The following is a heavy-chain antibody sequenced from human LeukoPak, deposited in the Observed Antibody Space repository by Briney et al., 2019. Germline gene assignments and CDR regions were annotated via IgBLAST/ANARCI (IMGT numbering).Heavy chain of an antibody. D-gene: IGHD4-23*01. Sequence: GGSLRLSCAASGFTFSSYGMHWVRQAPGKGLEWVAVISDDGSNKYYGDSVKGRFTISRDNPKNTLYQQMNSLRAKDTAIYYCTKGDGRTFGGKPDYWGQGTLVTVSS. CDR1: GFTFSSYG. J-gene: IGHJ4*02. CDR3: TKGDGRTFGGKPDY. V-gene: IGHV3-30*18. CDR2: ISDDGSNK.